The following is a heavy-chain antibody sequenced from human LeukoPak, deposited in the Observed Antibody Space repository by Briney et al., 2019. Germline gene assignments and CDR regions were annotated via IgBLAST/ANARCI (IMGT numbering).Heavy chain of an antibody. D-gene: IGHD1-26*01. Sequence: SETLSLTCTVSGGSISSGDYYWSWIRQPPGKGLEWIGYIYYSGSTYYNPPLKSRVTISVDTSKNQFSLKLSSMTAADTAVYYCARGVRGSYYDAFDIRGQGTMVTVSS. V-gene: IGHV4-30-4*01. CDR1: GGSISSGDYY. CDR3: ARGVRGSYYDAFDI. J-gene: IGHJ3*02. CDR2: IYYSGST.